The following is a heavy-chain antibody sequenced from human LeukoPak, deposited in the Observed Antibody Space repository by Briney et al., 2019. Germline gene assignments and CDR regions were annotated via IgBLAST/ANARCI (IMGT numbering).Heavy chain of an antibody. J-gene: IGHJ4*02. V-gene: IGHV4-34*01. D-gene: IGHD6-13*01. CDR1: GGSFRGYY. CDR2: INHSGST. Sequence: SETLSLTCAVSGGSFRGYYWSWIRQPPGKGLEWIGEINHSGSTNYNPSLKSRVTISVGTSKNQFSLKVTSVTAADTAVYFCARFRVTAVGSYYFDSWGQGTLVAVTS. CDR3: ARFRVTAVGSYYFDS.